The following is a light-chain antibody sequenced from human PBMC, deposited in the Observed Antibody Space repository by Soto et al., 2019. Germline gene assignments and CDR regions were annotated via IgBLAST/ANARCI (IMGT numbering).Light chain of an antibody. J-gene: IGKJ4*01. Sequence: EIVLTESPGTLSLSRWERATLSCRASQRVASNYLAWYQQTPGQAPRLLIYGASSRATGIPARFSGSGSGTDFTLTISRLEPEDFAVHYCQQYGTSPLTFGGVTKVDIK. CDR2: GAS. CDR3: QQYGTSPLT. CDR1: QRVASNY. V-gene: IGKV3-20*01.